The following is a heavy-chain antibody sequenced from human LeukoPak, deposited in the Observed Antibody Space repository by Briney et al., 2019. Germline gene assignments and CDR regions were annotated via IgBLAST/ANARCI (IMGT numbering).Heavy chain of an antibody. D-gene: IGHD3-22*01. CDR1: GFTFSSYS. CDR3: ARDYYYDDSGQSVRLDY. V-gene: IGHV3-48*04. CDR2: ISSSSSTI. J-gene: IGHJ4*02. Sequence: GGSLRLSCAASGFTFSSYSMNWVRQAPGKGLEWVSYISSSSSTIYYADSVKGRFTISRDNAKNSLYLQMNSLRAEDTAVYYCARDYYYDDSGQSVRLDYWGQGTLVTVSS.